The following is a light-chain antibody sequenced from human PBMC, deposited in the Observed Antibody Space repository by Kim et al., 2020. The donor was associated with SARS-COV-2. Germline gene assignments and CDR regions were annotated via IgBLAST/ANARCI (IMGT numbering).Light chain of an antibody. CDR3: AAWDDSLSGWV. Sequence: QAVVTQPPSASGTPGQRVTISCSGSSSNIGSNYVYWYQQLPGTALKLLIYRNNQRPSGVPDRFSGSKSGTSASLAISGLRSEDEADYYCAAWDDSLSGWVFGGGTQLTVL. V-gene: IGLV1-47*01. CDR1: SSNIGSNY. J-gene: IGLJ3*02. CDR2: RNN.